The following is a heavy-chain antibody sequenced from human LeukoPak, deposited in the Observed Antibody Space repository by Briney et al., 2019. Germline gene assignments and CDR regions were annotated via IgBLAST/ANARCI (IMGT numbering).Heavy chain of an antibody. CDR3: ARGYYGMDV. CDR2: IHSGGST. V-gene: IGHV3-66*01. J-gene: IGHJ6*02. Sequence: GSLRLSCAGSGFTVSSNYMSWVRQAPGKGLDWVSVIHSGGSTCYADSVKGRFTISRDNSKNTLYLQMNSLGVEDTAVYYCARGYYGMDVWGQGTTVTVSS. CDR1: GFTVSSNY.